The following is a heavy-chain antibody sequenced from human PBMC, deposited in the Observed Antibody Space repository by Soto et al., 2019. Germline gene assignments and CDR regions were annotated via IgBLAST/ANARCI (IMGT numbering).Heavy chain of an antibody. V-gene: IGHV1-8*01. CDR3: ARVHTIIVVVPAAIDAFDI. D-gene: IGHD2-2*01. J-gene: IGHJ3*02. CDR1: GYTFTSYD. Sequence: ASVKVSCKASGYTFTSYDINWVRQATGQGLEWMGWMNPNSGNTGYAQKFQGRVTMTRNTSISAAYMELSSLRSEDTAVYYCARVHTIIVVVPAAIDAFDIWGQGKMVTVS. CDR2: MNPNSGNT.